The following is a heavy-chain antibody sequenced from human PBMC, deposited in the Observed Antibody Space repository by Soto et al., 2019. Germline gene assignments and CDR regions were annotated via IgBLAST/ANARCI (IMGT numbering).Heavy chain of an antibody. D-gene: IGHD5-12*01. V-gene: IGHV5-51*01. Sequence: PGESLKISCKGSGYSFTSYWIGWVRQMPGKGLEWMEIIYPGDSDTRYSPSFQGQVTTSADKSISTAYLQWSSLKASDTAMYYCARLDGYDYRYYYYYGMDVWGQGTTVTVSS. J-gene: IGHJ6*02. CDR1: GYSFTSYW. CDR3: ARLDGYDYRYYYYYGMDV. CDR2: IYPGDSDT.